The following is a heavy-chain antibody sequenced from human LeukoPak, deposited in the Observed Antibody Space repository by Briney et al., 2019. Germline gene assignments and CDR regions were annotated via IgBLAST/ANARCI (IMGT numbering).Heavy chain of an antibody. CDR2: MNPNSGNT. D-gene: IGHD3-22*01. CDR3: ARGPYYYDSSGYYPSPYFDC. J-gene: IGHJ4*02. CDR1: GYTFTSYD. V-gene: IGHV1-8*01. Sequence: GASVKVSCKASGYTFTSYDINWVRQATGQGLEWMGWMNPNSGNTGYAQKFQGRVTMTRNTSISTAYMELSSLRSEDTAVYYCARGPYYYDSSGYYPSPYFDCWGQGTLVTVSS.